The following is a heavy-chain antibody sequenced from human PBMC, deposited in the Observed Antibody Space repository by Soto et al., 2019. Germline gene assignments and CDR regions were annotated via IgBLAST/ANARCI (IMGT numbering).Heavy chain of an antibody. V-gene: IGHV4-30-4*01. D-gene: IGHD4-17*01. CDR2: IYYSGST. J-gene: IGHJ3*02. Sequence: QVQLQESGPGLVKPSQTLSLTCTVSGGSISRGDYYWSWIRQPTGKGLEWIGYIYYSGSTYYNPSLKSRVTISVDTSKNQFYLKLSSVTAADTAVYYCAWTTVTTYKRAFDIWGQGTMVTVAS. CDR1: GGSISRGDYY. CDR3: AWTTVTTYKRAFDI.